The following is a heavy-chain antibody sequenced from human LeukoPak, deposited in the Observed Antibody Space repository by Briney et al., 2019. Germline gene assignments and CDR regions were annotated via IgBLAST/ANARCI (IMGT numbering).Heavy chain of an antibody. CDR3: AKDRSSSGWYYFDY. CDR2: ISGSGGST. CDR1: GFTFSSYA. J-gene: IGHJ4*02. V-gene: IGHV3-23*01. Sequence: GGSLRLSCAASGFTFSSYAMTWVRRAPGKGLEWVSAISGSGGSTHYADSVKGRFTISRDNSKNTLYLQMNSLRAEDTAVHYCAKDRSSSGWYYFDYWGQGTLVTVPS. D-gene: IGHD6-19*01.